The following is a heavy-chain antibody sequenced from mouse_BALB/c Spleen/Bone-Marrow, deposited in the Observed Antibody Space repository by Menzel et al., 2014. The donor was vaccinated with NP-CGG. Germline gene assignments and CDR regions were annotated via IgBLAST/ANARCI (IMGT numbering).Heavy chain of an antibody. J-gene: IGHJ4*01. CDR2: IRSKSNNYAT. CDR1: GFTFNTYA. Sequence: EVQRVESGGGLVQPQGSLKLSCAASGFTFNTYAMNWVRQAPGKGLEWVARIRSKSNNYATYYADSVKDRFTISRDDSQNMLYLQMNNLKTEDTAMYYCVRHGYFGNYYYALDYWGQGTSVTVSS. CDR3: VRHGYFGNYYYALDY. V-gene: IGHV10-1*02. D-gene: IGHD2-1*01.